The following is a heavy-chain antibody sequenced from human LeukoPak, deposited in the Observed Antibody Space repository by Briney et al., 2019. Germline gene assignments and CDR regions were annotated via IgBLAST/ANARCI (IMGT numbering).Heavy chain of an antibody. CDR2: ISGSGGST. J-gene: IGHJ5*02. Sequence: GGSLRLSCAASGFTFSSYGMHWVRQAPGKGLEWVAVISGSGGSTYYADSVKGRFTISRDNSKNTLYLQMNSLRAEDTAVYYCAKLAITYYYHWGQGTLVTVSS. CDR3: AKLAITYYYH. D-gene: IGHD3-10*01. CDR1: GFTFSSYG. V-gene: IGHV3-23*01.